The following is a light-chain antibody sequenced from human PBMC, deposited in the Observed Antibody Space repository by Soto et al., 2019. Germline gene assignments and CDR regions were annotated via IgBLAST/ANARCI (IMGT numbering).Light chain of an antibody. CDR3: SSYTTSNTRQIV. J-gene: IGLJ1*01. V-gene: IGLV2-14*03. Sequence: QPVLTQPASVSGSPGQSITISCTGTSSDVGGYNYVSWYQHHPGKAPKLIIYDVSNRPSGVSIRFSASKSDNTASLTISGLQPEDEADYHCSSYTTSNTRQIVFGTGTQLTVL. CDR1: SSDVGGYNY. CDR2: DVS.